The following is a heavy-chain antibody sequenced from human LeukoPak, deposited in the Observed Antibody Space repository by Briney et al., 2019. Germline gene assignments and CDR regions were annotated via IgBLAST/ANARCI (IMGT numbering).Heavy chain of an antibody. CDR2: INPNSGGT. Sequence: ASVKVSCKASGYTFTGYYMHWVRQAPGQGLEWMGRINPNSGGTNYAQKFQGRVTMTRDTSINTAYMELSRLRSDDTAVYYCARDTTPSNWFDPWGQGTLVTVSS. J-gene: IGHJ5*02. CDR1: GYTFTGYY. V-gene: IGHV1-2*06. D-gene: IGHD1-14*01. CDR3: ARDTTPSNWFDP.